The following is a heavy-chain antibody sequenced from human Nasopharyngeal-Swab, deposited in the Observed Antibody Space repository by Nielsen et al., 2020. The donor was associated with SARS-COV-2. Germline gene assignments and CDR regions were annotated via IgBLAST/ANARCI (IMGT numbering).Heavy chain of an antibody. Sequence: VRQAPGKGLEWVSMLYSGGQTYYGDSVKGRFTISRDNSKNTLYLQMNSLRVEDTAVYYCAQDLMATVGYYYYGLDVWGQGTTVTVSS. V-gene: IGHV3-53*01. D-gene: IGHD5-24*01. CDR2: LYSGGQT. J-gene: IGHJ6*02. CDR3: AQDLMATVGYYYYGLDV.